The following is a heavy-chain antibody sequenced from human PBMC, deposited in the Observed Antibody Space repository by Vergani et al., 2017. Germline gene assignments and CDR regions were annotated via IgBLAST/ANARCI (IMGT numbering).Heavy chain of an antibody. CDR1: GGSFTSYH. CDR3: ARVNTETNGHLYYYYYMDV. V-gene: IGHV4-34*01. J-gene: IGHJ6*03. Sequence: QVQLQQWGGGLLKPSETLSLTCVVNGGSFTSYHWTWIRQSPGEGLEWVGDIDHTGRPDYNPSLQSRLTMSVDKSRNQFSPTLNSVTATDTAIYFCARVNTETNGHLYYYYYMDVWGQGTAVTVS. CDR2: IDHTGRP. D-gene: IGHD4-11*01.